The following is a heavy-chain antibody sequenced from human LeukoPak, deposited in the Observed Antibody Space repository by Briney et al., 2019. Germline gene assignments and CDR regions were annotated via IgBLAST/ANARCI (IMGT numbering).Heavy chain of an antibody. CDR3: ARGVGVVIVRRYNWFDP. Sequence: SETLSLTSAVYGGSFSVYYCSWIRHPPGKGLDWSGEINHSGSTNYNPSLKSRGTISVGTSKNQFSLKLSSVTAADTAVYYCARGVGVVIVRRYNWFDPWGQGTLVTVSS. J-gene: IGHJ5*02. V-gene: IGHV4-34*01. CDR1: GGSFSVYY. CDR2: INHSGST. D-gene: IGHD3-3*01.